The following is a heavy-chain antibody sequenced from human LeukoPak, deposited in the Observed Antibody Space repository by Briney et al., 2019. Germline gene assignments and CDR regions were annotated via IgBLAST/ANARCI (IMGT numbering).Heavy chain of an antibody. CDR2: IRYDGSNK. Sequence: GGSLRLSCAASGFTFSSYSMHWVRQAPGKGLEWVAFIRYDGSNKYYADSVKGRFTISRDNSKNTLYLQMNSLRAEDTAVYYCAKTRGAATVTNTPGVWGQGTLVTVSS. V-gene: IGHV3-30*02. J-gene: IGHJ4*02. D-gene: IGHD4-11*01. CDR3: AKTRGAATVTNTPGV. CDR1: GFTFSSYS.